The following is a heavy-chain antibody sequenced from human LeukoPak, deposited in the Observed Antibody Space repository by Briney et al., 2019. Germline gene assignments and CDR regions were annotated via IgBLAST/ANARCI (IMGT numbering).Heavy chain of an antibody. CDR2: INHSGST. D-gene: IGHD2-2*01. Sequence: PSETLSLTCAVYGGSFSGYYWSWIRQPPGKGLEWIGEINHSGSTNYNPSLKSRVTISVDTSKNQFSLKLSSVTAADTAVYYCARGQGAYAYWGQGTLVTVSS. CDR1: GGSFSGYY. CDR3: ARGQGAYAY. J-gene: IGHJ4*02. V-gene: IGHV4-34*01.